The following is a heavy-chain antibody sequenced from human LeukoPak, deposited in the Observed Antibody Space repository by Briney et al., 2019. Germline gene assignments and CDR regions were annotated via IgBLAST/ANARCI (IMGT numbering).Heavy chain of an antibody. CDR1: DFNYLKYW. CDR2: IKEDVSKK. CDR3: ASDDEDFQNSDYRAFHC. D-gene: IGHD5-12*01. Sequence: QPRGARRLPCAASDFNYLKYWMSGARPAPGKGLDWVANIKEDVSKKWYVDSVKGRFTISRDKFDNSLSLQMNSLRSEDTAVYFCASDDEDFQNSDYRAFHCWGKGTLVTVSS. J-gene: IGHJ4*02. V-gene: IGHV3-7*01.